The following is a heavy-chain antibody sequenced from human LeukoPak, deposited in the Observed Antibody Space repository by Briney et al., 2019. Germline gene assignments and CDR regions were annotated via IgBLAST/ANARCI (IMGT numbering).Heavy chain of an antibody. CDR2: IYYSGST. Sequence: SETLSLTCTVSGGSTSSGSYYWGWIRQPPGKGLEWIGSIYYSGSTYYNPSLKSRVTISVDTSKNQFSLKLSSVTAADTAVYYCARDFGSGSRMGQNWFDPWGQGTLVTVSS. CDR1: GGSTSSGSYY. CDR3: ARDFGSGSRMGQNWFDP. V-gene: IGHV4-39*07. D-gene: IGHD3-10*01. J-gene: IGHJ5*02.